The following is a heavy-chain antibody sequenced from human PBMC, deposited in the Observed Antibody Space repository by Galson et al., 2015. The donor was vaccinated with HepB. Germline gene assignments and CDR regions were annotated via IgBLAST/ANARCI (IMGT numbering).Heavy chain of an antibody. CDR1: GFTFSGSA. J-gene: IGHJ6*02. Sequence: SLRLSCAASGFTFSGSAMHWVRQASGKGLEWVGRIRSKANSYATAYAASVKGRFTISRDDSKNTAYLQMNSLKTEDTAVYYCTRVYHAGRGTLPYYYYGMDVWGQGTTVTVSS. V-gene: IGHV3-73*01. D-gene: IGHD2-8*01. CDR3: TRVYHAGRGTLPYYYYGMDV. CDR2: IRSKANSYAT.